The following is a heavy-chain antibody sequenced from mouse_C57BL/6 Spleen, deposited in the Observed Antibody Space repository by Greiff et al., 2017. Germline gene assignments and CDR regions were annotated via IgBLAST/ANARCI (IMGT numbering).Heavy chain of an antibody. D-gene: IGHD1-1*01. V-gene: IGHV1-64*01. J-gene: IGHJ2*01. Sequence: QFQLQQPGAELVKPGASVKLSCKASGYTFTSYWMHWVKQRPGQGLEWIGMIHPNSGSTNYNEKFKSKATLTVDKSSSTAYMQLSSLTSEDSAVYYCARSYYGSIYFDYWGQGTTLTVSS. CDR3: ARSYYGSIYFDY. CDR2: IHPNSGST. CDR1: GYTFTSYW.